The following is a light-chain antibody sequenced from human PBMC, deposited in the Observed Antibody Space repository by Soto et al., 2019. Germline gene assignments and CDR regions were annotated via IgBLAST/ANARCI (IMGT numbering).Light chain of an antibody. V-gene: IGKV3-15*01. Sequence: EIVMTQSPATLSVSPGESATLSCRASQSVSGNLAWYQQKPGQAPRLLIYGASTRATGIPARFSGSGSGTAFTLTISSLQSEDFAVYYCQQYNNWLITFGQGTRLEIK. CDR3: QQYNNWLIT. CDR1: QSVSGN. CDR2: GAS. J-gene: IGKJ5*01.